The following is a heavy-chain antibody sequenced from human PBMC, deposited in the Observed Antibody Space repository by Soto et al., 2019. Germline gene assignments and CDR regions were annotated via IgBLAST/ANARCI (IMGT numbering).Heavy chain of an antibody. J-gene: IGHJ4*02. V-gene: IGHV1-69*02. Sequence: QVQLVQSGAEVKKPGSSVKVSCTASGGTFNFYTINWVRQAPGQRPEWVERANPILGMSSSASKFPGRVTMTADKSTSKSSMDLSGRKSEDTAVYYCATSYGSGSTHFDYWGQGTLVTVSS. CDR2: ANPILGMS. CDR3: ATSYGSGSTHFDY. D-gene: IGHD3-10*01. CDR1: GGTFNFYT.